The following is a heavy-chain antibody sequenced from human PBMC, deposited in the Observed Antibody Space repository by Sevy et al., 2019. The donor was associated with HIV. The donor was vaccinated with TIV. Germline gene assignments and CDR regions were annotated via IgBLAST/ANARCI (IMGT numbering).Heavy chain of an antibody. CDR2: IYPSDSDT. Sequence: GESLKISCKGSGYRFTSYWIAWVRQMPGKGLEWMGIIYPSDSDTTYSPSFQGQVPMSVDKSISTAYLQWSSLKASGTAMYYCASPVSDGSGSYDAFDIWGQGTMVTVSS. D-gene: IGHD3-10*01. CDR1: GYRFTSYW. CDR3: ASPVSDGSGSYDAFDI. J-gene: IGHJ3*02. V-gene: IGHV5-51*01.